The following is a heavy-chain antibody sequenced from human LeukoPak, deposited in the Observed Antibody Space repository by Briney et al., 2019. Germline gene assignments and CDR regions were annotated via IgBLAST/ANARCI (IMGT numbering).Heavy chain of an antibody. Sequence: SVKVSCKASGGTFSSYAISWVRQAPGQGLEWMGGIIPIFGTANYAQKFQGRVTITADESTSTAYMELSSLRSGDTAVYYCARDSRIQLWYFDYWGQGTLVTVSS. CDR1: GGTFSSYA. D-gene: IGHD5-18*01. CDR3: ARDSRIQLWYFDY. CDR2: IIPIFGTA. J-gene: IGHJ4*02. V-gene: IGHV1-69*01.